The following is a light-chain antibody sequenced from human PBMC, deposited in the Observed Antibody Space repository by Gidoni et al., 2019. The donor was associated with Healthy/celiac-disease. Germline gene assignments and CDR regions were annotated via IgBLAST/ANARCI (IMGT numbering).Light chain of an antibody. CDR3: QQRSNWPPYT. CDR1: QSVSSY. V-gene: IGKV3-11*01. J-gene: IGKJ2*01. Sequence: EIVLTPSPATLSLSPGERATHSCRASQSVSSYLAWYQQKPGQAPRLLIYDASNRATGIPARFSGSGSGTDFTLTISSLEPEDFAVYYCQQRSNWPPYTFGQGTKLEIK. CDR2: DAS.